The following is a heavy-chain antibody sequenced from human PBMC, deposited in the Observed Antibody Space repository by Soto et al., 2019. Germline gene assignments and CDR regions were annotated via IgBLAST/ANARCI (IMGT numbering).Heavy chain of an antibody. CDR2: ISSSGSTI. V-gene: IGHV3-48*03. CDR1: GFTFSSYE. Sequence: PGGSLRLSCAASGFTFSSYEMNWVRQAPGKGLEWVSYISSSGSTIYYADSVKGRFTISRDNAKNSLYLQMNSLRAEDTAVYYCARSSGGNFGIIIEGSNWFDPWGQGTLVTVSS. D-gene: IGHD3-3*01. CDR3: ARSSGGNFGIIIEGSNWFDP. J-gene: IGHJ5*02.